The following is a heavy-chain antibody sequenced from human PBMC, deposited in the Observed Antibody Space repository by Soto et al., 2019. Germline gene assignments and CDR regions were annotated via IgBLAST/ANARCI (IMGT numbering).Heavy chain of an antibody. J-gene: IGHJ6*02. CDR3: AREAV. CDR1: GFTFSGYW. Sequence: EVQLVESGGGLVQPGGSLRLSCSASGFTFSGYWMSWVRQAPGKGLEWVANIKQDGSEQFYVDSVKGRFTISRDNAKNSLYLQMNSLRAEDTAVYYCAREAVWGQGTTVTVSS. V-gene: IGHV3-7*05. CDR2: IKQDGSEQ.